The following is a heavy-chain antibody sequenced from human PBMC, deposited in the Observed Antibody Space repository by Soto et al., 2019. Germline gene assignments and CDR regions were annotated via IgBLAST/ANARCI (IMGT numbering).Heavy chain of an antibody. V-gene: IGHV3-15*07. Sequence: EVQLVDSGGDLVKPGGSLRLSCAASGFTFSNAWMNWVRQAPGKGLEWVGRIQSKAGGGATEFAAPVKGRFAISRDDSKNTLYLQMNSLKTEDTAVYYCTTVSSGKFDYWGQGTLVTVFS. J-gene: IGHJ4*02. CDR1: GFTFSNAW. D-gene: IGHD3-22*01. CDR2: IQSKAGGGAT. CDR3: TTVSSGKFDY.